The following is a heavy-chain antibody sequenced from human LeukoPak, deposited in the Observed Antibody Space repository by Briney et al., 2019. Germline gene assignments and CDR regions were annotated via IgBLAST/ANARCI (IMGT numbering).Heavy chain of an antibody. J-gene: IGHJ2*01. CDR3: ARAKGYPPDWYCDL. D-gene: IGHD3-16*02. V-gene: IGHV3-48*03. CDR2: FSLTSSTI. Sequence: PGGSLRLSCAASGFTFRDYEMNWVRQAPGVRLEWVSYFSLTSSTIYYADSVKGRFTISRDNAKHSLYLQMNSLSGEGTAVYYCARAKGYPPDWYCDLWGRGSLVTVSS. CDR1: GFTFRDYE.